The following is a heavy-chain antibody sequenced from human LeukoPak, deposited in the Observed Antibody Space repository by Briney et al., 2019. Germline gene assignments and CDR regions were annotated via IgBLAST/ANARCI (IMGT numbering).Heavy chain of an antibody. V-gene: IGHV3-33*01. Sequence: GGSLRLSCAASGFTFSSYGMHWVRQAPGKGLEWVAVIWYDGTNKYYADSVKGRFTISRDSSKNTLYLQMNSLRAEDTAVYYCARAAYDSSGYLTLWGQGTWSPSPQ. J-gene: IGHJ4*02. CDR1: GFTFSSYG. CDR3: ARAAYDSSGYLTL. CDR2: IWYDGTNK. D-gene: IGHD3-22*01.